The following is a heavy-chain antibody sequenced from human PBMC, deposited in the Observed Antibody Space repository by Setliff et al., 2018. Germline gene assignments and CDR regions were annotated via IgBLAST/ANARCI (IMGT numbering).Heavy chain of an antibody. D-gene: IGHD5-12*01. CDR1: GYTFTSYD. J-gene: IGHJ6*02. V-gene: IGHV1-8*02. Sequence: ASVKVSCKASGYTFTSYDINWVRQATGQGLEWMGWMNPNSGNTGYAQKFQGRVTMTRNTSISTAYMELSSLRSEDTAVYYCARDPASSGYDTYYYYYYGMDVWGQGTTVTVS. CDR2: MNPNSGNT. CDR3: ARDPASSGYDTYYYYYYGMDV.